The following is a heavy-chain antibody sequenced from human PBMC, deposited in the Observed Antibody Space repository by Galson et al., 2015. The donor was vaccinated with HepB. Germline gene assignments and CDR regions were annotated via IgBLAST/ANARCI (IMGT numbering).Heavy chain of an antibody. CDR2: IKSKTSDGTT. V-gene: IGHV3-15*05. Sequence: SLRLSCAASGLTFSNAWMSWVRQAPGKGLEWVGRIKSKTSDGTTDYAAPVKGRFTISRDDSKNTLYLQMNSLKTEDTAVYYCTALSSYAMYYWGQGTLVTVSS. J-gene: IGHJ4*02. CDR3: TALSSYAMYY. D-gene: IGHD6-19*01. CDR1: GLTFSNAW.